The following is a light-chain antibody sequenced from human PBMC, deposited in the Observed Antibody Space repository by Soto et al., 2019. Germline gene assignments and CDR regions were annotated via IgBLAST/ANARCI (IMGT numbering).Light chain of an antibody. CDR1: QSVSSN. Sequence: EIVMTQSPATLSVSPGERATLSCRASQSVSSNLAWYQQKPGQAPRLLIYGSSTRATGIPARFSGSGSGTDFTLTISARQAKDFAVSYCQKNNNGPPWTCGQGTNVE. J-gene: IGKJ1*01. V-gene: IGKV3-15*01. CDR3: QKNNNGPPWT. CDR2: GSS.